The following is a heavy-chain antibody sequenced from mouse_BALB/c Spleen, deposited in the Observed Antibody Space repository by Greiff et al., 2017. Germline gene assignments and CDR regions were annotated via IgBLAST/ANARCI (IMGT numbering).Heavy chain of an antibody. CDR2: INPGSGGT. CDR3: ARVEDYGSSGGAYDY. V-gene: IGHV1-54*01. Sequence: QVQLKESGAELVRPGTSVKVSCKASGYAFTNYLIEWVKQRPGQGLEWIGVINPGSGGTNYNEKFKGKATLTADKSSSTAYMQLSSLTSDDSAVYFCARVEDYGSSGGAYDYWGQGTTLTVSS. CDR1: GYAFTNYL. D-gene: IGHD1-1*01. J-gene: IGHJ2*01.